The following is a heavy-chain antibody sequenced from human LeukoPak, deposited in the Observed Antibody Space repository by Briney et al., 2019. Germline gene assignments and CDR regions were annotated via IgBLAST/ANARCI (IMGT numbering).Heavy chain of an antibody. CDR1: GFTFSSYS. V-gene: IGHV3-21*01. CDR3: ARIFGIAVADFDY. Sequence: TGGSLRLSCAASGFTFSSYSMNWVRQAPGKGLEWVSSISSSSSYIYYADSVKGRFTISRDNAKNSLYLQMNSLRAEDTAVYYCARIFGIAVADFDYWGQGTLVTVSS. CDR2: ISSSSSYI. D-gene: IGHD6-19*01. J-gene: IGHJ4*02.